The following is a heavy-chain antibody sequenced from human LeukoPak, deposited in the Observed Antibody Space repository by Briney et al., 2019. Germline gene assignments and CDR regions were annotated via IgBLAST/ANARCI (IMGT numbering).Heavy chain of an antibody. Sequence: GGSPRLSCAASGFAFSSYNMNWVRQAPGKGLEWISYIGSSGSPTHYADSVGGRFTISRDNAKNSLYLQMNSLRDEDTAVYFCARRPYSDTSGRLSDVWGQGTTVTVSS. V-gene: IGHV3-48*02. CDR2: IGSSGSPT. J-gene: IGHJ6*02. CDR1: GFAFSSYN. CDR3: ARRPYSDTSGRLSDV. D-gene: IGHD3-22*01.